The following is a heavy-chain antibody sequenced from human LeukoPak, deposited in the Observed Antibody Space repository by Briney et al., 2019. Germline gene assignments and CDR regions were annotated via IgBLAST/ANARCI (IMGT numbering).Heavy chain of an antibody. CDR3: ASVSPGYYYYMDV. J-gene: IGHJ6*03. CDR1: GGSISSGDYY. Sequence: PSQTLSLTCTVSGGSISSGDYYWSWIRQPPGKGLEWIGYIYYSGSTYYNPSLKSRVTISVDTSKNQFSLKLSSVTAADTAVYYGASVSPGYYYYMDVWGKGTTGTVSS. CDR2: IYYSGST. V-gene: IGHV4-30-4*08.